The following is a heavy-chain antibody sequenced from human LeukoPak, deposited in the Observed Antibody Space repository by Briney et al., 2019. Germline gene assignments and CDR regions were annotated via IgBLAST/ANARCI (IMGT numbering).Heavy chain of an antibody. V-gene: IGHV3-9*01. Sequence: GGSLRLSCAASGFTFDDYAMHWVRQAPGKGLEWVSGISWNSGSIGYADSVEGRFTISRDNAKNSLYLQMNSLRAEDTALYYCAKDLTYDSSTGGFDYWGQGTLVTVSS. CDR2: ISWNSGSI. CDR3: AKDLTYDSSTGGFDY. J-gene: IGHJ4*02. D-gene: IGHD3-22*01. CDR1: GFTFDDYA.